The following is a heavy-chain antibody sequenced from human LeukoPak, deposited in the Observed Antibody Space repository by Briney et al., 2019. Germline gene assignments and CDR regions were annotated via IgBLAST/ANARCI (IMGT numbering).Heavy chain of an antibody. J-gene: IGHJ4*02. CDR3: ARDTLVGATNFDY. Sequence: KPSETLSLTCAVSGYSISSGYYWGWIRQPPGKGLEWIGSIYHSGRTYYNPSLKSRVTISVDTSKNQFSLKLSSVTAADTAVYYCARDTLVGATNFDYWGQGTLVTVSP. CDR2: IYHSGRT. V-gene: IGHV4-38-2*02. D-gene: IGHD1-26*01. CDR1: GYSISSGYY.